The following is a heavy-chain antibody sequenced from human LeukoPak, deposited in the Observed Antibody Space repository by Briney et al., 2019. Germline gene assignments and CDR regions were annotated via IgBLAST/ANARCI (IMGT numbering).Heavy chain of an antibody. CDR1: GFTFSSFS. J-gene: IGHJ4*02. CDR2: ISYSTNAI. Sequence: GGSLRLSCAASGFTFSSFSLNWVRPAPGKGLEWGSYISYSTNAIYYADSVKGRFTISRDNAKNSLYLQMNSLRAEDTAVYYCARVPNWGFAYYFDDWGQGTLVTVSS. D-gene: IGHD7-27*01. V-gene: IGHV3-48*01. CDR3: ARVPNWGFAYYFDD.